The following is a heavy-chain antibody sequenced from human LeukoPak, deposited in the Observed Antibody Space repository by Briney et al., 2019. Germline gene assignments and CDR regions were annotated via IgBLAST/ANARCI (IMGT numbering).Heavy chain of an antibody. CDR1: GASISSTTYY. D-gene: IGHD3-22*01. J-gene: IGHJ6*03. CDR2: IYTSGST. CDR3: ARDVVLIKHKTILSHYYMDV. V-gene: IGHV4-39*07. Sequence: PSETLSLTCTVSGASISSTTYYWGWIRQPPGKGLEWIGHIYTSGSTNDNPSLKSRVTISVDTSKNQFSLKRSSVAAEDTAVYYCARDVVLIKHKTILSHYYMDVWGKGTTVTIS.